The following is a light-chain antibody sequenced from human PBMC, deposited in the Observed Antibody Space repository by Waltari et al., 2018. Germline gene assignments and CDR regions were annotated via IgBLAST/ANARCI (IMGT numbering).Light chain of an antibody. CDR3: QQYYGTPPRT. CDR2: WAS. Sequence: SLGERATINCKSSQSVLYNSDNKNYLAWYQQKPGQPPKLLIYWASTRESGVPDRFSGSGSGTDFTLTITSLQAEDVAVYYCQQYYGTPPRTFGQGTKVEIK. CDR1: QSVLYNSDNKNY. J-gene: IGKJ1*01. V-gene: IGKV4-1*01.